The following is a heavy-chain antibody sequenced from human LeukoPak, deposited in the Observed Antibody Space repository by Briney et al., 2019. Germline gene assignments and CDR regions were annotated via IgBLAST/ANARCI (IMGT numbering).Heavy chain of an antibody. J-gene: IGHJ3*01. D-gene: IGHD3-16*01. CDR1: GFTSSTSA. Sequence: EASVKVSCKTSGFTSSTSAVQWVRQARGQPLEWIGWIIVGSGATNYAQSLQGRFTITRDMSTNTAYMELSSLESEDSAVYYCAAELYGVYTDCCTFHLWGQGTLVTVSS. CDR3: AAELYGVYTDCCTFHL. CDR2: IIVGSGAT. V-gene: IGHV1-58*01.